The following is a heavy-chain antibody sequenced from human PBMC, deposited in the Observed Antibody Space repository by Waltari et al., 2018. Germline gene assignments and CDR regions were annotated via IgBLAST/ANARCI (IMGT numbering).Heavy chain of an antibody. Sequence: EVQLVESGGGLVQPGGSLRLSCAASGFTFNTYWMHWVRQAPGKGLVWVSRINSDGRVTEYADSVQGRFTISRDNAKSTLYLQLNSLRGEDTAVYYCTRGGTVNTIGGQGTLVTVSS. CDR2: INSDGRVT. D-gene: IGHD4-17*01. V-gene: IGHV3-74*03. CDR1: GFTFNTYW. CDR3: TRGGTVNTI. J-gene: IGHJ4*02.